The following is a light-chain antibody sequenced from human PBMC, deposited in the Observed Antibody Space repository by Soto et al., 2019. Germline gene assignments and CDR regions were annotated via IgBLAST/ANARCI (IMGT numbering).Light chain of an antibody. CDR1: QSIRSR. CDR3: QQYNTFWT. CDR2: DVS. Sequence: DIQMTQSPSTLSGSVGDRVTITCRASQSIRSRLAWYQQKPGKAPKLLIYDVSNLESGVPSRFSGSGSGTEFTLTISSLQPDDFATYYCQQYNTFWTFGQGTKVDIK. V-gene: IGKV1-5*01. J-gene: IGKJ1*01.